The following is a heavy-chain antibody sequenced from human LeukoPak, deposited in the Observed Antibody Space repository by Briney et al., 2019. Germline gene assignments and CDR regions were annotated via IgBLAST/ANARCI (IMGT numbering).Heavy chain of an antibody. V-gene: IGHV3-53*01. CDR3: VTSRGTS. CDR2: INSGGTA. J-gene: IGHJ5*02. D-gene: IGHD3-16*01. Sequence: PGGSLRLSCAASGFSVSSDFMSWVRQAPGKGLEWVSVINSGGTAFYADSVKGRFTISRDTSKNTLSLQMNSLRDKDTAMYYCVTSRGTSWGQGTLVTVSS. CDR1: GFSVSSDF.